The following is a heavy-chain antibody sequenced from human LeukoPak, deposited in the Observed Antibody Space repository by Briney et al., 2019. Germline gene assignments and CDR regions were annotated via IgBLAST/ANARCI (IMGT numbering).Heavy chain of an antibody. J-gene: IGHJ4*02. Sequence: GGSLRLSCAASGFTVSSNYMSWVRQAPGKGLEWVSVIYSGGSTYYADSVKGRFTISRDNSKNSLYLQMNSLRAEDTALYYCAKGELAVDYFDYWGQGTLVTVSS. CDR1: GFTVSSNY. CDR3: AKGELAVDYFDY. V-gene: IGHV3-53*05. CDR2: IYSGGST. D-gene: IGHD6-19*01.